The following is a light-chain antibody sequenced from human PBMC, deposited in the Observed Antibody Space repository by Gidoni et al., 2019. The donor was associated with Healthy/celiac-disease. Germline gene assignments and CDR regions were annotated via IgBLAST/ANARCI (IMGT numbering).Light chain of an antibody. CDR2: DAS. CDR1: QSVSSY. CDR3: QQRSNWPPLFT. J-gene: IGKJ3*01. V-gene: IGKV3-11*01. Sequence: EIVLTQSPATLSLSPGERATLSCRASQSVSSYLAWYQQKPDQAPRLLIYDASNRATGSPARFSGSGSGTDFTLTISSLEPEDFAVYYCQQRSNWPPLFTFGPGTKVDIK.